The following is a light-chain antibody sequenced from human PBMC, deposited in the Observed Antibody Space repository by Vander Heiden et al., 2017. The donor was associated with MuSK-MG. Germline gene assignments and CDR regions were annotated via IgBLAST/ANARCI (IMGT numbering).Light chain of an antibody. J-gene: IGKJ1*01. CDR1: QSIGSY. Sequence: DIQTTQSPSSLSASSGDRVTITCRASQSIGSYLNWYQQKQGKAPKLLVHAASTLQPGVPSRFSGSGFGTDFTLTISSLQPEDFATYFGQQSFTGPTFGQGTKVEVK. V-gene: IGKV1-39*01. CDR2: AAS. CDR3: QQSFTGPT.